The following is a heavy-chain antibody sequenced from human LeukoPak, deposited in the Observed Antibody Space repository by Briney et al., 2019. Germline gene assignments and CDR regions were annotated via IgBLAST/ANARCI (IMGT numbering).Heavy chain of an antibody. D-gene: IGHD3-10*01. V-gene: IGHV4-34*01. CDR3: ARGYASPPGFDY. CDR1: GGSFSGYY. CDR2: INHSGST. J-gene: IGHJ4*02. Sequence: SETLSLTCPVYGGSFSGYYWSWIRQPPGKGLEWIGEINHSGSTNYNPSLKSRVTISVDTSKNQFSLKLSSVTAADTAVYYCARGYASPPGFDYWGQGTPVTVSS.